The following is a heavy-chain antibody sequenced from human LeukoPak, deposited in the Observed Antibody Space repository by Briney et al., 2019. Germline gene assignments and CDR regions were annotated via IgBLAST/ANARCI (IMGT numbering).Heavy chain of an antibody. CDR1: GYTFTGYY. J-gene: IGHJ3*01. CDR3: AHGSYPLDAFDF. V-gene: IGHV1-2*02. Sequence: ASVKVSCKASGYTFTGYYMHWVRQAPGQGLEWMGWINPKSGGTTYAQRFQGRVTMTRGTSISTAYMELSSLRSDDTAVYYCAHGSYPLDAFDFWGQGTMVTVSS. D-gene: IGHD1-26*01. CDR2: INPKSGGT.